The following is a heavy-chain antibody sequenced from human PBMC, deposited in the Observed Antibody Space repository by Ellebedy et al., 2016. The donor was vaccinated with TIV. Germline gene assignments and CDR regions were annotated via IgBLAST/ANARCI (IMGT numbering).Heavy chain of an antibody. V-gene: IGHV1-46*01. CDR1: GYTFTSYY. CDR3: ASPRTHGRGRVYYYGMDV. CDR2: INPSGGST. Sequence: AASVKVSCKASGYTFTSYYMHWARQAPGQGLEWMGIINPSGGSTSYAQKFQGRVTMTRDTSTGTVFMELSSLRSEDTAVYYCASPRTHGRGRVYYYGMDVWGQGTTVTVSS. J-gene: IGHJ6*02. D-gene: IGHD3-16*01.